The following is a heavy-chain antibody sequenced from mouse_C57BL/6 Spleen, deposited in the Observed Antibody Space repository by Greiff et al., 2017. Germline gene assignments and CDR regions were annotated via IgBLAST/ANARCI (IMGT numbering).Heavy chain of an antibody. Sequence: VQLKQSGPVLVKPGASVKMSCKASGYTFTDYYMNWVKQSHGKSLEWIGVINPYNGGTSYNQKFKGKATLTVDKSSSTAYMELNSLTSEDSAVYYCARSGGYDPPFDYWGQGTTLTVSS. V-gene: IGHV1-19*01. CDR1: GYTFTDYY. D-gene: IGHD2-2*01. CDR2: INPYNGGT. CDR3: ARSGGYDPPFDY. J-gene: IGHJ2*01.